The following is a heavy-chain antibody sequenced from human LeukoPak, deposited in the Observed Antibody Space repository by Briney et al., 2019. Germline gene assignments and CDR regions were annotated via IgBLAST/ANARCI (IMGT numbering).Heavy chain of an antibody. CDR1: GFTFTRFW. CDR2: INPDGTKT. D-gene: IGHD3-3*01. CDR3: ATAPASVDSS. V-gene: IGHV3-7*01. J-gene: IGHJ5*02. Sequence: GGSLRLSCAASGFTFTRFWLTWVRQSPGKGLEWVANINPDGTKTTYVDSVEGRFAISRDNAKNSVFLLMTSLRAEDTAMYYCATAPASVDSSWGQGTLVADSS.